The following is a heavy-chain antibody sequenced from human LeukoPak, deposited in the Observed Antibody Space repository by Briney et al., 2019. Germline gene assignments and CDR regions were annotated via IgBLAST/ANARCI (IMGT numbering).Heavy chain of an antibody. D-gene: IGHD5-18*01. CDR3: ARMRESGYSSFYYFYY. J-gene: IGHJ4*02. Sequence: ASVTVSCKASGYTFTGYYMHWVRQAPGQGLEWMGWINPNSGGTKYAQKFQGWVTMTRDTSISTAYMELSRLRSDDTAVYYCARMRESGYSSFYYFYYWGQGTLVTVSS. V-gene: IGHV1-2*04. CDR2: INPNSGGT. CDR1: GYTFTGYY.